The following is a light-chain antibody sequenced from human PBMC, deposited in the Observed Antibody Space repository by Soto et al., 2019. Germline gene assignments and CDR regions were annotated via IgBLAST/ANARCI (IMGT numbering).Light chain of an antibody. CDR2: AAS. CDR3: QKYNSAPLT. Sequence: DIQMTQSPSSLSASLGDRVTITCRASQGIGDDLAWFRQKPGYVPELLIYAASTLQSGVPSRFSGSGSGTDFTLTISSLQPEDVATYYCQKYNSAPLTFGGGTMVELK. J-gene: IGKJ4*01. V-gene: IGKV1-27*01. CDR1: QGIGDD.